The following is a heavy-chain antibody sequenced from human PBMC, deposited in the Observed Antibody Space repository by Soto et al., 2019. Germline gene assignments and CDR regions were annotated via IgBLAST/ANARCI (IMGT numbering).Heavy chain of an antibody. CDR2: ISNNGENT. J-gene: IGHJ4*02. D-gene: IGHD6-19*01. Sequence: GGSLRLSCAASGFTFSSYSMNWVRQAPGKGLEWVSTISNNGENTDYADSVKGRFTISRDNSKNTLYLQMNSLRAEDTAVYYCAKDLYRNQWLVRFLVDYWGQGTLVTVSS. CDR3: AKDLYRNQWLVRFLVDY. V-gene: IGHV3-23*01. CDR1: GFTFSSYS.